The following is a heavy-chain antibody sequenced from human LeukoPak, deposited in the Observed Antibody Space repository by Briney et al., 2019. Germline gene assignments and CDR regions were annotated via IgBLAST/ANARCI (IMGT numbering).Heavy chain of an antibody. D-gene: IGHD1-26*01. J-gene: IGHJ4*02. V-gene: IGHV3-48*01. CDR3: AGTTPGGY. CDR2: ISSSSSTI. CDR1: GFTFSSYS. Sequence: GGSLRLSCAASGFTFSSYSMNWVRQAPGKGLEWVSYISSSSSTIYYADSVKGRFTISRDNAKNSLYLQVNSLRAEDTAVYYCAGTTPGGYWGQGTLVTVSS.